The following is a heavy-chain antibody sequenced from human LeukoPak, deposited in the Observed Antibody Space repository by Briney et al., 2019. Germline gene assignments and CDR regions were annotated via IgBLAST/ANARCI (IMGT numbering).Heavy chain of an antibody. CDR1: GFTFSSHG. D-gene: IGHD3-10*01. CDR3: AKEFSRGPGF. CDR2: IRFDGNDN. J-gene: IGHJ4*02. V-gene: IGHV3-30*02. Sequence: PGGSLRLSCVTSGFTFSSHGMHWVRQAPGKGLEWVAFIRFDGNDNSYADSVKGRFTISRDNSNNTLFLQMDSPRPEDTAVYYCAKEFSRGPGFWGQGTLVTVSS.